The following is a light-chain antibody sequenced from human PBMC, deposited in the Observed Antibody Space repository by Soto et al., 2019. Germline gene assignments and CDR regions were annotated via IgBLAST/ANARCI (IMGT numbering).Light chain of an antibody. CDR3: SSYTSSSTLGV. CDR2: EVS. Sequence: QSVLTQPASVSGSPGQSITISCTGTSSDVGGYNYVSWYQQHPGKAPELMIYEVSNRPSGVSNRFSGSKSGNTASLTISGLQAEDEDDYYCSSYTSSSTLGVFGTGTKVTVL. CDR1: SSDVGGYNY. J-gene: IGLJ1*01. V-gene: IGLV2-14*01.